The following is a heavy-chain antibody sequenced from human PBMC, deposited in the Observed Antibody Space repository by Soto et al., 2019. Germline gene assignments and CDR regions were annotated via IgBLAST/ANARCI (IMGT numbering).Heavy chain of an antibody. CDR2: IRGFSPYT. Sequence: GGYLRLSCISSGFTFRTYTMNWVRQAPGKGLEWVSGIRGFSPYTFYAESVKGRFTISRDNSKNTLYLQMNSLRAEDTAVYYCANPPYYCSGGSCSWGQGTLVTVSS. D-gene: IGHD2-15*01. CDR1: GFTFRTYT. CDR3: ANPPYYCSGGSCS. V-gene: IGHV3-23*01. J-gene: IGHJ5*02.